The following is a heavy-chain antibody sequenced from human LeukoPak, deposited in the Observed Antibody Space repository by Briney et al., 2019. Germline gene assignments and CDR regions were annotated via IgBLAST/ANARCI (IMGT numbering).Heavy chain of an antibody. CDR2: IYYSGST. CDR3: ARDGPWLLREYYFDY. CDR1: GGSISSSSYY. D-gene: IGHD3-22*01. J-gene: IGHJ4*02. V-gene: IGHV4-39*07. Sequence: SGTLSLTCTVSGGSISSSSYYWGWIRQPPGKGLEWIGSIYYSGSTYYNPSLKSRVTISVDTSKNQFSLKLSSVTAADTAVYYCARDGPWLLREYYFDYWGQGTLVTVSS.